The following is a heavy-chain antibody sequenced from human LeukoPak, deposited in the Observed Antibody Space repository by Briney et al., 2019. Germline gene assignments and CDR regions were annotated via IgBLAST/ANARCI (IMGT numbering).Heavy chain of an antibody. Sequence: GGSLRLSCAASGFTFSSYSMNWVRQAPGKGLEWVSSISSSSSHIYYADSVKGRFTISRDNAKNSLYLRMNSLRAEDTAVYYCARDGIVGAGFDYWGQGTLVTVSS. V-gene: IGHV3-21*01. CDR1: GFTFSSYS. CDR2: ISSSSSHI. D-gene: IGHD1-26*01. J-gene: IGHJ4*02. CDR3: ARDGIVGAGFDY.